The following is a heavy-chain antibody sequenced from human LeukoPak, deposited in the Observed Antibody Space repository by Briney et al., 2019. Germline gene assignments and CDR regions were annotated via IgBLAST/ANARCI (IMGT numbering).Heavy chain of an antibody. D-gene: IGHD3-9*01. CDR3: ARASYDILTGYFDY. J-gene: IGHJ4*02. CDR1: GFTFSDHY. V-gene: IGHV3-11*05. Sequence: GGSLRLSCAASGFTFSDHYMAWVRQAPGKGREWVSYITSSSGYTNYADSVKGRFTISRDNAKNSLYLQMNSLRAEDTAVYYCARASYDILTGYFDYWGQGTLVTVSS. CDR2: ITSSSGYT.